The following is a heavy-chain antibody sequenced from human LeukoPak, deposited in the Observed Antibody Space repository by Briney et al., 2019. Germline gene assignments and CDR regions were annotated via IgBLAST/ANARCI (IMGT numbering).Heavy chain of an antibody. CDR1: GGSISSGGYY. V-gene: IGHV4-31*03. CDR2: IYYSGST. CDR3: ARSKGNSWLWFDP. D-gene: IGHD6-13*01. Sequence: PSETLSLTCTVSGGSISSGGYYWSWIRQHPGKGLEWIGYIYYSGSTYYNPSLKSRVTISVDTSKNQFSLKLSSVTAADTAVYYCARSKGNSWLWFDPWGQGTLVTVSS. J-gene: IGHJ5*02.